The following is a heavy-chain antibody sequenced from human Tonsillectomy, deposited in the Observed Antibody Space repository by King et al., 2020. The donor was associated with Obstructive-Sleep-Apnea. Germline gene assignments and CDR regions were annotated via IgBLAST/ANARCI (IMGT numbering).Heavy chain of an antibody. CDR1: GFTFSSYA. CDR2: ISGSAVST. Sequence: VKLVESGGTLVQPGGSLRLSCAASGFTFSSYAMSWVRQAQGKGLEWISSISGSAVSTYYADSVKGRFTISRDSSKNTLYLQMNSLRVEDTAVYYCAKKRVRDGFTNFFDYWGQGTLVTVSS. D-gene: IGHD5-24*01. V-gene: IGHV3-23*04. J-gene: IGHJ4*02. CDR3: AKKRVRDGFTNFFDY.